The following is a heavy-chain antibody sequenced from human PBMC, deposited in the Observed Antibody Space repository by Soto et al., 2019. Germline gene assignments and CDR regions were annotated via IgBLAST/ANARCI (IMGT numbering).Heavy chain of an antibody. CDR1: GFTFSSYA. J-gene: IGHJ6*02. D-gene: IGHD3-10*01. CDR2: ISGSGGST. CDR3: AKDGTLALLWFGAGYGMDV. V-gene: IGHV3-23*01. Sequence: EVQLLESGGGLVQPGGSLRLSCAASGFTFSSYAMSWVRQAPGKGLEWVSAISGSGGSTYYADSVKGRFTISRDNSKNTPYLQMNSMRAEYTAVYYCAKDGTLALLWFGAGYGMDVWGQGTTVTVSS.